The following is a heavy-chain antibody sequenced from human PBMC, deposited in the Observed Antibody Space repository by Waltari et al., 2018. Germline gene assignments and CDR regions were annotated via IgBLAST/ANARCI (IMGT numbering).Heavy chain of an antibody. CDR1: GFTFSSYE. CDR3: ARDRGNYYGSGSYDY. CDR2: ISSSGSTI. Sequence: EVQLVESGGGLVQPGGSLRLSCAASGFTFSSYEMNWVRQAPGKGLEWGSYISSSGSTIYYADSVKGRFTISRDNAKNSLYLQMNSLRAEDTAVYYCARDRGNYYGSGSYDYWGQGTLVTVSS. J-gene: IGHJ4*02. D-gene: IGHD3-10*01. V-gene: IGHV3-48*03.